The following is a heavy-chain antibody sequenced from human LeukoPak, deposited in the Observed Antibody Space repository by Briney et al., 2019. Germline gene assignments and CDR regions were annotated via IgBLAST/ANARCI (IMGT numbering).Heavy chain of an antibody. Sequence: ASVKVSCKASGYTFTSYGISWVRQAPGQGLEWMGIINPSGGSTSYAQKFQGRVTMTRDTSTSTVYMELGSLRSEDTAVYYCARDLAVGTTGGVFDYWGQGTLVTVSS. D-gene: IGHD6-19*01. CDR3: ARDLAVGTTGGVFDY. CDR1: GYTFTSYG. CDR2: INPSGGST. V-gene: IGHV1-46*01. J-gene: IGHJ4*02.